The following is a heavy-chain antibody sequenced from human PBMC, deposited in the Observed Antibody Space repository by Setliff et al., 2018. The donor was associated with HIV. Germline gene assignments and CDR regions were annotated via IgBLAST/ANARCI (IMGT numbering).Heavy chain of an antibody. J-gene: IGHJ4*02. Sequence: SETLSLTCNVSGGSISSSSFYWGWIRQPPGKGLEWIGSIYYSGSTYYNSSLKSRVTISVDTSKNQFSLKLSSVTAVDTAVYYCARTGFYDFWSDYYLYYFDYWGQGTLVTVSS. CDR2: IYYSGST. CDR3: ARTGFYDFWSDYYLYYFDY. V-gene: IGHV4-39*01. D-gene: IGHD3-3*01. CDR1: GGSISSSSFY.